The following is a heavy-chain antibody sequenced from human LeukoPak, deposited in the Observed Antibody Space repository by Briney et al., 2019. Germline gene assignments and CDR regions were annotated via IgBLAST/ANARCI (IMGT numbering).Heavy chain of an antibody. D-gene: IGHD3-16*02. Sequence: GGSLRLSCATSGFTFTDFYMTWFRQALGRGLEWVSHISGSGIMKFYEDSVKGRFTASRDNVKQSLHLQMNSLRPEDTAVYYCAKNHERGRYDSFDMWAQGSWVTVSS. V-gene: IGHV3-11*01. CDR2: ISGSGIMK. J-gene: IGHJ3*02. CDR3: AKNHERGRYDSFDM. CDR1: GFTFTDFY.